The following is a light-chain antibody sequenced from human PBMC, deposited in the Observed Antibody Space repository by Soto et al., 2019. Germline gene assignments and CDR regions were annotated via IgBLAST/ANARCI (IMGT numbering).Light chain of an antibody. CDR2: AAS. Sequence: DIQMTQSPSSLSASVGDRVTITCRASQSISRFLNWYQQKSGKPPQLLIYAASSLQGGVPSRFSGSGSGTDFTLTISSLQPEDFATYYCQQTYITPPWTFGQGSKVEIK. CDR1: QSISRF. CDR3: QQTYITPPWT. J-gene: IGKJ1*01. V-gene: IGKV1-39*01.